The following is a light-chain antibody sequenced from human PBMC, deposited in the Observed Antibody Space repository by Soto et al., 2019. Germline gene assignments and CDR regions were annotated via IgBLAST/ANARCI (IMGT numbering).Light chain of an antibody. V-gene: IGKV3-20*01. CDR3: QQYAKAPLT. CDR2: GAS. Sequence: EIVLTQSPGTLSVSPGEIATLSFSASQIVSDNYLAWYQQKPGQAPRLVVYGASSRATGVPDRFSASGSGTDFTLTISRLEPEDFAVYYCQQYAKAPLTFGQGTKVDIK. CDR1: QIVSDNY. J-gene: IGKJ1*01.